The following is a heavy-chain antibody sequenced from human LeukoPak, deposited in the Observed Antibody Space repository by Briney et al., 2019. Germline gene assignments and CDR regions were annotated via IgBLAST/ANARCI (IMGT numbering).Heavy chain of an antibody. CDR3: ARIGDDY. CDR1: GFTFSSYW. D-gene: IGHD3-10*01. CDR2: IRQDGTEK. V-gene: IGHV3-7*01. Sequence: GGSLRLSCAASGFTFSSYWMSWVRQAPGKGLEWVANIRQDGTEKNYVDSVRGRFTISRDNVENSLYLQMNSLRAEDTAVYYCARIGDDYWGQGTLVTVCS. J-gene: IGHJ4*02.